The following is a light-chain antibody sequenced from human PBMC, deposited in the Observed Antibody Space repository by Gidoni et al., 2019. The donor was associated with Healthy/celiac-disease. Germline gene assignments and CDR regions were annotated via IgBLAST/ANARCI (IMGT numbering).Light chain of an antibody. J-gene: IGKJ1*01. V-gene: IGKV4-1*01. CDR3: QQYYRSPWT. CDR1: QSVLYSSNNKNY. CDR2: WAS. Sequence: DSVMNQSPDSLAVSLGERATINCKSSQSVLYSSNNKNYLAWYQQKPGQPPKLLISWASTRDSGVPDRFSGSGSGPDFTLTISSLQAEDVAVYYCQQYYRSPWTFGQGTKVEIK.